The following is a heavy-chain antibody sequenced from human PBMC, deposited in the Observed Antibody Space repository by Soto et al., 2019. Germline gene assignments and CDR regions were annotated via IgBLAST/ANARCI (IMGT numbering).Heavy chain of an antibody. D-gene: IGHD1-1*01. CDR3: TTGTERRSLDY. V-gene: IGHV3-15*04. CDR2: IAINSDGGAT. J-gene: IGHJ4*02. Sequence: GGSLRLSCAASGFSFNNAWMSWVRQVPGKGLEWVGRIAINSDGGATVYGAPVRGRFTIFGDVSKNTLYLQMNSLKTEDTAVYFCTTGTERRSLDYWGQGTLVTVSS. CDR1: GFSFNNAW.